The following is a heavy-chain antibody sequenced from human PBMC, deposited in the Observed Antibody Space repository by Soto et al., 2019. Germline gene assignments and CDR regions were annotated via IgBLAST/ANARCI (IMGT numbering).Heavy chain of an antibody. V-gene: IGHV1-18*01. J-gene: IGHJ3*02. CDR1: GGTFSSYA. CDR3: ARVTVVPAALGLDAFDI. CDR2: IIAYYGNT. Sequence: GASVKVSCKASGGTFSSYAISWVRQAPGQGLEWMGWIIAYYGNTNYAQKLQGRVTMTTDTSTSTAYMELRSLRSDDTAVYYCARVTVVPAALGLDAFDIWGQGTMVTVSS. D-gene: IGHD2-2*01.